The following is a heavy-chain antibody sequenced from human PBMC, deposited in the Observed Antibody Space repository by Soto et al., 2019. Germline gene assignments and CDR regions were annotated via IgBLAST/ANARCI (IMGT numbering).Heavy chain of an antibody. CDR3: AKLDFWDSYYGLDV. CDR1: GFTFGTYA. Sequence: GGSLRLSCAASGFTFGTYAMSWVCQAPGKGLEWVSSISGSDGTTYYADSVKGRFSISRDKSKNTLYLQMNSLRAEDTAIYYCAKLDFWDSYYGLDVWGQGTTVTVSS. V-gene: IGHV3-23*01. D-gene: IGHD3-3*01. J-gene: IGHJ6*02. CDR2: ISGSDGTT.